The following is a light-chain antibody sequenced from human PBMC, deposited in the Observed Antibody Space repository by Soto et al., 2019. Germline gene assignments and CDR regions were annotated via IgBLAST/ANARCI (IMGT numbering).Light chain of an antibody. Sequence: DIVLTQYPATLSLFPGERATLSSRASQSVSMYLAWYQQKNGQAPRLVIYDASNRAAGIPARFSGSGYGTDFNLTISSLEPEDFAVYYCQQRSNWPTTFGQGTRLEIK. J-gene: IGKJ5*01. CDR2: DAS. V-gene: IGKV3-11*01. CDR1: QSVSMY. CDR3: QQRSNWPTT.